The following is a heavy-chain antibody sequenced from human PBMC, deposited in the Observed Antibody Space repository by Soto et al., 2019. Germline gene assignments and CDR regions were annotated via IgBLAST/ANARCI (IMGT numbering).Heavy chain of an antibody. J-gene: IGHJ3*02. CDR3: ARLKRWDDACDI. V-gene: IGHV1-18*01. D-gene: IGHD1-26*01. Sequence: ASVKVSCKASGYTFIRYGIAWVRQATGQGLEWMGWISAYNGNTNYAQKLQGRVTMTTDTSTSTAYMELRSLRSDDTAVYYCARLKRWDDACDIWGQGTMVTVSS. CDR2: ISAYNGNT. CDR1: GYTFIRYG.